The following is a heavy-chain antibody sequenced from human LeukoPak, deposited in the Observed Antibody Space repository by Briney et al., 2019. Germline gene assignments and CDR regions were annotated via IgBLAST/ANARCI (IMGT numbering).Heavy chain of an antibody. CDR3: ARGVTTPLDAFDI. CDR1: GGSISTYY. D-gene: IGHD1-26*01. CDR2: LYNSGST. Sequence: SETPSLTCTVSGGSISTYYWNWMRQPPGKGLEWIGYLYNSGSTNYNPSLKSRATISVDMSKNQLSLRLSSVTAADTAVYYCARGVTTPLDAFDIWGQGTMVTVSS. J-gene: IGHJ3*02. V-gene: IGHV4-59*01.